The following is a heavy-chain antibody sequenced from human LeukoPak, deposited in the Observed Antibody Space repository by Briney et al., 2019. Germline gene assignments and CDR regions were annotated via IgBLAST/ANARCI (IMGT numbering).Heavy chain of an antibody. V-gene: IGHV4-39*01. D-gene: IGHD2-15*01. Sequence: PSETLSLTCIVSGGSISSGTYYWGWIRQPPGKGLEWIGSIYYSGSTYYNPSLKSRVTISVDTSKNQFSLKLSSVTAADTAVYYCARGHGGYCSGGSCRGADTAMAGPYYFDCWGQGTLVTVSS. CDR2: IYYSGST. CDR1: GGSISSGTYY. J-gene: IGHJ4*02. CDR3: ARGHGGYCSGGSCRGADTAMAGPYYFDC.